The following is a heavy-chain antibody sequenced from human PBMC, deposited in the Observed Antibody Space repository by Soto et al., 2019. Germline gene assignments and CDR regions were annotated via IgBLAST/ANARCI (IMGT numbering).Heavy chain of an antibody. D-gene: IGHD3-22*01. CDR3: ARAVSMIVVVIGYMDV. Sequence: QVQLQQWGAGLLKPSETLSLTCAVYGGSFSGYYWSWIRQPPGKGLEWIGEINHSGNTNYNPSLKSRVTISVDTSKNQFSLKLSSVIAADTAVYYCARAVSMIVVVIGYMDVWGQGTTVTVSS. CDR1: GGSFSGYY. V-gene: IGHV4-34*01. CDR2: INHSGNT. J-gene: IGHJ6*02.